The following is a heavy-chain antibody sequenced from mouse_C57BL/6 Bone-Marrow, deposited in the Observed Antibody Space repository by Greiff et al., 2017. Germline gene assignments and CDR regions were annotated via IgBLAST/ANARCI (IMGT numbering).Heavy chain of an antibody. CDR3: ARRANWAWFAY. Sequence: VQGVESGPELVKPGASVKISCKASGYAFSSSWMNWVKQRPGKGLEWIGRIYPGDGDTNYNGKFKGKATLTADKSSSTAYMQLSSLTSEDSAVYFCARRANWAWFAYWGQGTLVTVSA. CDR2: IYPGDGDT. V-gene: IGHV1-82*01. J-gene: IGHJ3*01. D-gene: IGHD4-1*01. CDR1: GYAFSSSW.